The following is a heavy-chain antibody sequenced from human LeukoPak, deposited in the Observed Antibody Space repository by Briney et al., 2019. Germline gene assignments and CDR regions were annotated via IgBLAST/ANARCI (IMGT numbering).Heavy chain of an antibody. CDR1: TFSFSTYT. CDR3: ALDCSGGNCYSAY. CDR2: ISSSSSYI. V-gene: IGHV3-21*01. Sequence: GGSLRLSCVASTFSFSTYTMHWVRQAPGKGLEWVSSISSSSSYIYYADSVKGRFTISRDNAKNSLYLQMNSLRVEDTAVYYCALDCSGGNCYSAYWGHGTLVTVSS. J-gene: IGHJ4*01. D-gene: IGHD2-15*01.